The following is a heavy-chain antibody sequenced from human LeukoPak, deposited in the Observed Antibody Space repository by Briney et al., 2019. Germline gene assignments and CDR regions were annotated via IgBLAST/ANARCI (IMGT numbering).Heavy chain of an antibody. CDR2: INHSGST. CDR1: GGSFSGYY. J-gene: IGHJ5*02. Sequence: PSETLSLTCAVYGGSFSGYYWSWIRQPPGKGLEWIGEINHSGSTNYNPSLKSRVTISVDTSKNQFSLKLSSVTAADTAVYYCARGPFWQWLARGWFDPWGQGTLVTVSS. D-gene: IGHD6-19*01. V-gene: IGHV4-34*01. CDR3: ARGPFWQWLARGWFDP.